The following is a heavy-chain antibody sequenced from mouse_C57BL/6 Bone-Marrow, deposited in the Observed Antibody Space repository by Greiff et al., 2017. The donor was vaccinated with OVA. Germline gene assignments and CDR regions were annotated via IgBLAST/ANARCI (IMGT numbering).Heavy chain of an antibody. Sequence: VKLQQPGAELVRPGASVKLSCKASGYTFTSYWINWVKQRPGQGLEWIGNIYPSDSYINYNQKFQDKATLTVDKSSSTAYMQLSSPTSEDSAVYYCTRPTGTYYAMDYWGQGTSVTVSS. J-gene: IGHJ4*01. CDR3: TRPTGTYYAMDY. V-gene: IGHV1-69*02. D-gene: IGHD4-1*01. CDR1: GYTFTSYW. CDR2: IYPSDSYI.